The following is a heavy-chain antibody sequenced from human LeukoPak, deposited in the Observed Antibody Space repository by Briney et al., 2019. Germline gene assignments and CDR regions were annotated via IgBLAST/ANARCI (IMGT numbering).Heavy chain of an antibody. V-gene: IGHV3-11*03. J-gene: IGHJ4*02. CDR2: ISSSSSYT. CDR1: GIPFRDFY. D-gene: IGHD6-13*01. Sequence: PGGSLRLSCVVSGIPFRDFYMNWIRQAPGKGLEWISYISSSSSYTDYAESVKGRFTISRDNAKSALYLQMNDLRVDDRALYYCAAGTAADYGGQGTLVIVS. CDR3: AAGTAADY.